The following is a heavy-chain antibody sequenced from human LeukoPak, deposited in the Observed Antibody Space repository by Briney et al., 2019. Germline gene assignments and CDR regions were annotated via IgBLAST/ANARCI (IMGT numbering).Heavy chain of an antibody. J-gene: IGHJ3*02. CDR3: ARRTATALDI. Sequence: SETLSLTCTVSGGSISSYYWNWIRQPPGKGLEWIGYIYYTGSTNYNPSLKSRVTISVDTSKNQFSLNLSSVTAADTAVYCCARRTATALDIWGQGTMVTVSS. D-gene: IGHD1/OR15-1a*01. CDR1: GGSISSYY. V-gene: IGHV4-59*08. CDR2: IYYTGST.